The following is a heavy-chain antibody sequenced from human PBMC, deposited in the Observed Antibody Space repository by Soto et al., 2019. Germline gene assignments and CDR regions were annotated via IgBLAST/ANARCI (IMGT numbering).Heavy chain of an antibody. Sequence: QAHLEQSGAELKRPGASVNVSCKAAGYTFSDFDINWLRQAAGQGPEWMGWMNAKSGDTFFPQRFQGKFNMTLDTSLSTAYMEVGSLTSDDTAIYYCARGNPFNYAGFDVWGQGTTVAVSS. J-gene: IGHJ6*02. CDR3: ARGNPFNYAGFDV. D-gene: IGHD3-16*01. CDR2: MNAKSGDT. CDR1: GYTFSDFD. V-gene: IGHV1-8*01.